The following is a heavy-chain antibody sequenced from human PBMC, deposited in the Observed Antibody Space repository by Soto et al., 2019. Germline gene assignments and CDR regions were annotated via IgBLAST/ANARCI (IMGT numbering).Heavy chain of an antibody. CDR3: ARDRYYYDSSDPHGYYYYGMDV. CDR2: IYYSGST. D-gene: IGHD3-22*01. CDR1: GGSISSGGYY. J-gene: IGHJ6*02. V-gene: IGHV4-31*03. Sequence: SETLSLTCTVSGGSISSGGYYWSWIRQHPGKGLEWIGYIYYSGSTYYNPSLKSRVTISVDTSKNQFSLKLSSVTAADTAVYYCARDRYYYDSSDPHGYYYYGMDVWGQGXTVTVYS.